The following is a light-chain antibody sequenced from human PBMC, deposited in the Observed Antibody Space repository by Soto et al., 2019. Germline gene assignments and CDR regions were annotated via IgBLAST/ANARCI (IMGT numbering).Light chain of an antibody. J-gene: IGLJ3*02. Sequence: QSALTQPASVSGSPGQSISISCTGTSSDVGGYNYVSWYKQRPGKAPKLIIYEVTNRPPGVSNRFSGSKSGNTASLTIAGLQAEDEADYYCISYRSGSTLVFGGGTKLPVL. CDR1: SSDVGGYNY. V-gene: IGLV2-14*01. CDR2: EVT. CDR3: ISYRSGSTLV.